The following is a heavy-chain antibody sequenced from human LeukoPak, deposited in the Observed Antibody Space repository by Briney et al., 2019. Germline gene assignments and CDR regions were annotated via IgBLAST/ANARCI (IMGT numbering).Heavy chain of an antibody. D-gene: IGHD1-26*01. Sequence: ASVKVSCEASGYTFTGYYMHWVRQAPGQGLEWMGWINPNSGGTNYAQKFQGRVTMTRDTSISTAYMELSRLRSDDTAVYYCARDYSGSRMVTDYWGQGTLVTVSS. CDR2: INPNSGGT. CDR3: ARDYSGSRMVTDY. V-gene: IGHV1-2*02. J-gene: IGHJ4*02. CDR1: GYTFTGYY.